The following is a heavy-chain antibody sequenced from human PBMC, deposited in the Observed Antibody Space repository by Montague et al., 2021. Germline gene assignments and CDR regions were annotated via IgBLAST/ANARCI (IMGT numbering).Heavy chain of an antibody. V-gene: IGHV4-59*08. CDR3: AKQDYFVSGTSYKGFDP. CDR1: SGSIFHAH. Sequence: SESQSLTCTVSSGSIFHAHWSWVRQPPGKGLEWLGSMFYGGATSNNPSLKSRVTMSIDTSTNQFSLKLSFVTAADTAVYYCAKQDYFVSGTSYKGFDPWGQGILVTASS. J-gene: IGHJ5*02. CDR2: MFYGGAT. D-gene: IGHD3-10*01.